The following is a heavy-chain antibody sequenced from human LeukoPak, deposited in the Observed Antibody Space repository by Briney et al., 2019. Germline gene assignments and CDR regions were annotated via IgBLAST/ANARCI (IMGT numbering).Heavy chain of an antibody. Sequence: SETLSLTCTVSGGSISSYYWSWIRQPPGKGLEWIGYIYYSGSTNYNPSLKSRVTISVDTSKNQFSLKLSSVTAADTAVYYRARMRVVRDAFDIWGQGTMVTVSS. CDR1: GGSISSYY. V-gene: IGHV4-59*01. CDR2: IYYSGST. D-gene: IGHD3-22*01. J-gene: IGHJ3*02. CDR3: ARMRVVRDAFDI.